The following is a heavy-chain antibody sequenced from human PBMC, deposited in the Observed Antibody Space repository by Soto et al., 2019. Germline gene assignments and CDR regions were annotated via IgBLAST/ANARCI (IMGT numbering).Heavy chain of an antibody. J-gene: IGHJ6*02. D-gene: IGHD1-1*01. CDR3: AAPRTTGTTDYYGMDV. V-gene: IGHV1-46*01. CDR1: GYTFTSYY. Sequence: QVQLVQSGAEVKKPGASVKVSCKASGYTFTSYYMHWVRQAPGQGLEWMGIINPSGGSTSYAQKFQGGVTMTRDTSTSTVYMELSSLRSEDTAVYYCAAPRTTGTTDYYGMDVWGQGTTVTVSS. CDR2: INPSGGST.